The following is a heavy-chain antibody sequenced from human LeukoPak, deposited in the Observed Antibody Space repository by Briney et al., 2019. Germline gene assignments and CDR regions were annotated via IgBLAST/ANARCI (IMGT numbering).Heavy chain of an antibody. J-gene: IGHJ6*02. CDR2: IYYSGST. V-gene: IGHV4-30-4*07. CDR3: ARGRIVGATSDYYYYGMDV. Sequence: SQTLSLTCAVSGGSISSGGYSWSWIRQPPGKGLEWIGYIYYSGSTNYNPSLKSRVTISVDTSKNQFSLKLSSVTAADTAVYYCARGRIVGATSDYYYYGMDVWGQGTTVTVSS. CDR1: GGSISSGGYS. D-gene: IGHD1-26*01.